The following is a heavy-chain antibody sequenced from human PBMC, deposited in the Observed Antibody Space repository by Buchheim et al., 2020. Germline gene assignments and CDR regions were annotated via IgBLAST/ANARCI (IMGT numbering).Heavy chain of an antibody. CDR1: GGTFSSYA. CDR3: ARDWGGSGYYYDSSGYYYGMDV. J-gene: IGHJ6*02. Sequence: QVQLVQSGAEVKKPGSSVKVSCKASGGTFSSYAISWVRQAPGQGLEWMGRIIPILGIANYAQKFQSRVTITADKSTSTAYMELSSLRSEDTAVYYCARDWGGSGYYYDSSGYYYGMDVWGQGTT. V-gene: IGHV1-69*04. D-gene: IGHD3-22*01. CDR2: IIPILGIA.